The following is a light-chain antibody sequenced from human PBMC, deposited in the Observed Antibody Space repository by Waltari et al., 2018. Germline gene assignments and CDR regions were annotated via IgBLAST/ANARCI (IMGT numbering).Light chain of an antibody. CDR3: QTGGHGTWV. Sequence: QLVLTQSPSASASLGASVKLTCTLSSGHSSNVIAWLQQQPEKGPRYLMKVNSDGSHSKGDKIPDRFSGSSSGAEHYLTISSLQSEDEAGYYCQTGGHGTWVFGGGTKLTVL. CDR1: SGHSSNV. CDR2: VNSDGSH. V-gene: IGLV4-69*01. J-gene: IGLJ3*02.